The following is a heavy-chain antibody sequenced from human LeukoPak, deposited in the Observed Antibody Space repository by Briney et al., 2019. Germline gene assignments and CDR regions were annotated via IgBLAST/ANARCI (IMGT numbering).Heavy chain of an antibody. V-gene: IGHV1-2*02. J-gene: IGHJ5*02. Sequence: VASVKVSCKASGYTFTGYYMHWVRQAPGQGLEWMGWINPNSGGTNYAQKFQGRVTMTTDTSTSTAYMELRSLRSDDTAVYYCARGGVVGATTAGSWFDPWGQGTLVTVSS. D-gene: IGHD1-26*01. CDR3: ARGGVVGATTAGSWFDP. CDR1: GYTFTGYY. CDR2: INPNSGGT.